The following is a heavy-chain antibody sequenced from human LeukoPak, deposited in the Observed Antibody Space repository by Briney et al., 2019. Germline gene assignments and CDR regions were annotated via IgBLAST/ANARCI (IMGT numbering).Heavy chain of an antibody. CDR2: IDSGGST. D-gene: IGHD4-11*01. J-gene: IGHJ6*03. CDR3: ARRAPTVTYYYYYYMDV. Sequence: GGSLRLSCAASGFTVSSNYMTWVRQAPGKGLQWGSLIDSGGSTYFADSVKGRFTISRDTSKNTLYLQMNSLRAEDTPVYYCARRAPTVTYYYYYYMDVWGKGTTVTVSS. V-gene: IGHV3-53*01. CDR1: GFTVSSNY.